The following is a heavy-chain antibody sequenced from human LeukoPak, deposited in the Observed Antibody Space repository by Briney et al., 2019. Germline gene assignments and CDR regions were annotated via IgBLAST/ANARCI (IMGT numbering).Heavy chain of an antibody. CDR2: ITSSSTYI. CDR3: TNLAPMDV. Sequence: GGSLRLSCAASGFTFSDYTMNWVRQAPGKGLEWVSSITSSSTYIYYSDSVKGRFTISRDNAKNSLYLQMNSLRAEDTAVYYCTNLAPMDVWGKGTTVTISS. J-gene: IGHJ6*04. CDR1: GFTFSDYT. D-gene: IGHD3-3*02. V-gene: IGHV3-21*01.